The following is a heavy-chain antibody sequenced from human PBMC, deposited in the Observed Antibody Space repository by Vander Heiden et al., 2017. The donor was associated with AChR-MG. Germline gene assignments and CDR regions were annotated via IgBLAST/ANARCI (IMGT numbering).Heavy chain of an antibody. Sequence: HVQLVQAAAGGMKHGAAVQVSCRASGYTFNGYYMHWGREAPGEGLEWMGRINPNSGGTNYAQKSQGRVNTTRDMYISTAYMELSRLGADDTAVYYCASGSIVTDAFDIWGQGTMVTVSS. J-gene: IGHJ3*02. D-gene: IGHD1-26*01. CDR2: INPNSGGT. V-gene: IGHV1-2*02. CDR1: GYTFNGYY. CDR3: ASGSIVTDAFDI.